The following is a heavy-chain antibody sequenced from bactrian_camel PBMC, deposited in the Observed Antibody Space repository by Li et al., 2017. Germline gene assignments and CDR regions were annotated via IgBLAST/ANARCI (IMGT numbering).Heavy chain of an antibody. CDR3: ATDLVKRPDLGV. CDR1: GYIFSSCG. J-gene: IGHJ4*01. Sequence: DVQLVESGGGSVQAGGSLKLSCAASGYIFSSCGMGWFRQAPGKGLEWVSTITSTMTSSGGVAEYADSVKGRFTVSRDTAESTVYLQMSSLKAEDTAVYYCATDLVKRPDLGVWGQGTQVTVS. CDR2: MTSSGGVA. V-gene: IGHV3S40*01. D-gene: IGHD3*01.